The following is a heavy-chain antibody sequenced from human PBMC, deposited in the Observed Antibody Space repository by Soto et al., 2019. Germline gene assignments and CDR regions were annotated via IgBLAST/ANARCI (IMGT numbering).Heavy chain of an antibody. CDR1: GYTLTELS. V-gene: IGHV1-46*01. CDR3: ARNRSPAPEYHPDY. CDR2: INPSGGGT. D-gene: IGHD2-2*01. J-gene: IGHJ4*02. Sequence: GASVKVSCKVSGYTLTELSMHWVRQAPGQGLEWMGIINPSGGGTRFAQKFQGRVTLTRDTSTSTVYMEVSSLRSEDTAVYYCARNRSPAPEYHPDYWGQGTLVSGSS.